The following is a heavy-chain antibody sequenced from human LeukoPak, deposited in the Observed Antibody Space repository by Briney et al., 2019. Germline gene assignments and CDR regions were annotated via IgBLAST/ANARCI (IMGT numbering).Heavy chain of an antibody. CDR1: GFTFSDYY. Sequence: GGSLRLSCAASGFTFSDYYMSWIRQAPGKGLEWVSYISGSSSDTKYADSVKGRFTISRDNAENSLWLQMNSLRAEDTAVYYCARSPPGTIDYWGQGTLVTVSS. J-gene: IGHJ4*02. CDR2: ISGSSSDT. D-gene: IGHD1-7*01. CDR3: ARSPPGTIDY. V-gene: IGHV3-11*06.